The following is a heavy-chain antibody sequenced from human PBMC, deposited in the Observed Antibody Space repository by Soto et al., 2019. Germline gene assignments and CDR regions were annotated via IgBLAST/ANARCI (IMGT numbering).Heavy chain of an antibody. CDR3: ARDAPYCASDLDV. CDR1: GFSFSIYG. Sequence: EVQLVESGGGLVQPGGSLRLSCAASGFSFSIYGMNWVRQAPGKGLEWISYISKSSGTILYADSVKGRFTISRDNDKNSLYRGRISVRAGDTDVDYCARDAPYCASDLDVWGDGSTVTGYS. J-gene: IGHJ6*04. CDR2: ISKSSGTI. V-gene: IGHV3-48*01. D-gene: IGHD5-12*01.